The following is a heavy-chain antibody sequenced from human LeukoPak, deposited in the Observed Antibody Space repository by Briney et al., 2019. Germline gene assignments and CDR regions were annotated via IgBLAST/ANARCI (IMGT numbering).Heavy chain of an antibody. CDR2: ISWNSGSI. CDR3: AKDNRRHYTSGPNPDSLH. V-gene: IGHV3-9*01. J-gene: IGHJ4*02. Sequence: GGSLRLSCAGSGFIFNNYAMHWVRQPPGKGLEWVPGISWNSGSINYADSVKGRFTISRDNAKNSLYLQMNSLRVEDTAFYYCAKDNRRHYTSGPNPDSLHWGQGALVTVSS. CDR1: GFIFNNYA. D-gene: IGHD6-19*01.